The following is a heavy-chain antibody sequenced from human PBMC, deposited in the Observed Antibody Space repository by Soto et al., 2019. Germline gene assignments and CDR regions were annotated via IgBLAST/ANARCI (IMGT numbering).Heavy chain of an antibody. CDR1: GGSITSYH. D-gene: IGHD4-17*01. J-gene: IGHJ5*02. CDR2: VYYSGST. Sequence: SETLSLTCIVSGGSITSYHWSWIRQPPGKRLEWIGHVYYSGSTYYNPSLKSRVTISVDTSKNQFSLKLSSVTAADTAVYYCARDAYGGWFDPWGQGTLVTVSS. V-gene: IGHV4-59*12. CDR3: ARDAYGGWFDP.